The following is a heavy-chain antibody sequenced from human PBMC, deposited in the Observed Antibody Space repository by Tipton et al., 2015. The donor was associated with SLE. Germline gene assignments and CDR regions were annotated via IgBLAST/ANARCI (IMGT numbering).Heavy chain of an antibody. D-gene: IGHD3-9*01. Sequence: QLVQSGGGLVQPGGSLRLSCAASGFTVSSNYMSWVRQAPGKGLEWVSVIYSGGSTYYADSVKGRFTISRDNSKNSLYLQMNSLRAEDTALYYCAKGRDISTGYYNFDYWGQGTLVTVSS. CDR1: GFTVSSNY. CDR3: AKGRDISTGYYNFDY. CDR2: IYSGGST. J-gene: IGHJ4*02. V-gene: IGHV3-53*04.